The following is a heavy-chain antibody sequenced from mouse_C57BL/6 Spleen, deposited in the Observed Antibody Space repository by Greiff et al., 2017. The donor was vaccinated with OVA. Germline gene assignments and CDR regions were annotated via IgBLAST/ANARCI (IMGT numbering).Heavy chain of an antibody. Sequence: QVQLQQSGAELVRPGSSVKLSCKASGYTFTSYWMHWVKQRPIQGLEWIGNIDPSDSETHYNQKFKDKATLTVDKSSSTAYMQLSSLTSEDSAVYYCARWYYGSSPWAMDYWGQGTSVTVSS. J-gene: IGHJ4*01. CDR2: IDPSDSET. D-gene: IGHD1-1*01. CDR1: GYTFTSYW. V-gene: IGHV1-52*01. CDR3: ARWYYGSSPWAMDY.